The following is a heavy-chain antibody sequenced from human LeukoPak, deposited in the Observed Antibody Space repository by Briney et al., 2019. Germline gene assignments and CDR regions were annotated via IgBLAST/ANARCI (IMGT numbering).Heavy chain of an antibody. CDR3: ASRETSVAY. J-gene: IGHJ4*02. V-gene: IGHV4-34*01. CDR2: INHSGST. CDR1: GGSFSGYY. Sequence: SETLSLTCAVYGGSFSGYYWSWICQPPGKGLEWIGEINHSGSTNYNPSLKSRVTISVDTSKNQFSLKLSSVTAADTAVYYCASRETSVAYWGQGTLVTVSS.